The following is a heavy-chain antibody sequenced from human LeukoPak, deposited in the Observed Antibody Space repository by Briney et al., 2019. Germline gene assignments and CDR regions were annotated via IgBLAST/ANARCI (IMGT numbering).Heavy chain of an antibody. CDR2: VYYSGNT. CDR1: GDSISGSRFY. D-gene: IGHD4-11*01. CDR3: ARQERYSNGLGPFDI. Sequence: SETLSLTCTVSGDSISGSRFYWVWIRQPPGKGLEWICNVYYSGNTYYNPSLKSRVTISVDTSKNHFSLRLSSATAADTAVYYCARQERYSNGLGPFDIWGQGTMVTVSS. J-gene: IGHJ3*02. V-gene: IGHV4-39*02.